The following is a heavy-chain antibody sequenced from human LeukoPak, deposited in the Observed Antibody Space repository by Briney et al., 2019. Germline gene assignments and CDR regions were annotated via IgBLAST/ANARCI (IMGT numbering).Heavy chain of an antibody. CDR2: IYTSGST. D-gene: IGHD3-22*01. J-gene: IGHJ4*02. CDR1: GGSFSGYY. V-gene: IGHV4-59*10. CDR3: ARDQYYYDSSGYLTFDY. Sequence: PSETLSLTCAVYGGSFSGYYWSWIRQPAGKGLEWIGRIYTSGSTNYNPSLKSRVTMSVDTSKNQFPLKLSSVTAADTAVYYCARDQYYYDSSGYLTFDYWGQGTLVTVSS.